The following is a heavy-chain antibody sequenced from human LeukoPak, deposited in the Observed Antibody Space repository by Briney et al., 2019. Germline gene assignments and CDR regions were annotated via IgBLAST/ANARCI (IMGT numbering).Heavy chain of an antibody. Sequence: ASVKVSCKASGYTFTSYGINWVRQAPGQGLEWMGWISAYNGNTNYAQKLQGRVTMTTDTSTSTAYMELRSLRSDDTAVYYCERTSMATIKQHLDYWGQGTLVTVSS. CDR2: ISAYNGNT. CDR3: ERTSMATIKQHLDY. V-gene: IGHV1-18*01. J-gene: IGHJ4*02. D-gene: IGHD5-24*01. CDR1: GYTFTSYG.